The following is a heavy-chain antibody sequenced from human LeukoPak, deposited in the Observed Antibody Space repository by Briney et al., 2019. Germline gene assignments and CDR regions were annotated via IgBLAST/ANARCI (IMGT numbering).Heavy chain of an antibody. V-gene: IGHV1-46*01. CDR2: INPSGGST. CDR1: GYTFTSYY. CDR3: ARASASYGCDY. Sequence: GASVKVSCKASGYTFTSYYMHWVRQAPGQGLEWMGIINPSGGSTSYAQKFQGRVTMTRNTSTSTVYMELSSLRSEDTAVYYCARASASYGCDYWGQGTLVTVSS. J-gene: IGHJ4*02. D-gene: IGHD5-18*01.